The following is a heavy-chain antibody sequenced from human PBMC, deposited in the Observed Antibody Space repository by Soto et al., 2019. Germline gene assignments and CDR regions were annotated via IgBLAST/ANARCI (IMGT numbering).Heavy chain of an antibody. CDR1: GFTFDNYG. D-gene: IGHD1-26*01. V-gene: IGHV3-30*18. Sequence: VRLVQSGGGVVQPGRALTLACVASGFTFDNYGMRWVRQAPGQGLDWVAVISYDGKNQYYEDSVKGRFTISRDNSRNTLYLQMNNLRPEDTGVYYCAKGFFVGATTSPFESWGQGTLVAVST. CDR3: AKGFFVGATTSPFES. CDR2: ISYDGKNQ. J-gene: IGHJ4*02.